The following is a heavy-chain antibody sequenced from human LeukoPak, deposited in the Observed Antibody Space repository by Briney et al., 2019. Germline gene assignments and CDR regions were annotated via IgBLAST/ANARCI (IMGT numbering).Heavy chain of an antibody. V-gene: IGHV4-31*11. D-gene: IGHD2-2*01. CDR3: ARDRSVVPAAIGPNATPNNYGMDV. Sequence: PSETLSLTCAVYGGSFSGYYWSWIRQHPGKGLEWIGYIYYSGSTYYNPSLKSRVTISVDTSKNQFSLKLSSVTAADTAVYYCARDRSVVPAAIGPNATPNNYGMDVWGQGTTVTVSS. CDR1: GGSFSGYY. CDR2: IYYSGST. J-gene: IGHJ6*02.